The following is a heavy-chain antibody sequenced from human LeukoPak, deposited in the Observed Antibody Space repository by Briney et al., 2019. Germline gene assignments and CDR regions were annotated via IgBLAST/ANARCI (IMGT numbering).Heavy chain of an antibody. Sequence: GGSLRLSCVASEFTFSSYSMIWVRQAPGKGLEWISYTSNGSGNRYYADSVKGRFTISRDNAKNLLYLQMNNLRADDTAVYYCARAAKWEFYHYYMDVWGKGTTVAVSS. CDR1: EFTFSSYS. D-gene: IGHD1-26*01. J-gene: IGHJ6*03. CDR2: TSNGSGNR. V-gene: IGHV3-48*01. CDR3: ARAAKWEFYHYYMDV.